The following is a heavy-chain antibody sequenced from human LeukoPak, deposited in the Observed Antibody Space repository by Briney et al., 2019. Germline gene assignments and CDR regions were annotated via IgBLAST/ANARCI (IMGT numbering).Heavy chain of an antibody. CDR3: ARTEEGSGSTHFDY. CDR1: GFTVSSNY. D-gene: IGHD3-10*01. J-gene: IGHJ4*02. CDR2: IYSGGST. Sequence: GGSLRPSCAASGFTVSSNYMSWVRQAPGKGLEWVSVIYSGGSTYYADSVKGRFTISRDNSKNTLYLQMNSPRAEDTAVYYCARTEEGSGSTHFDYWGQGTLVTVSS. V-gene: IGHV3-53*01.